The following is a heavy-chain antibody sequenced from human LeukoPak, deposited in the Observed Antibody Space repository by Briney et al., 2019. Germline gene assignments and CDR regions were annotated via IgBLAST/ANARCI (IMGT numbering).Heavy chain of an antibody. Sequence: KTSGTLSLTCTVSGGSISSTRHYWGWIRQTPGKGLEWIGNKYYSGSTYYNPSLKSRVTISVDTSKNQFFLKLSSVTAADTAVYYCARVVKYSGSYYGDYWGQGALVIVSS. D-gene: IGHD1-26*01. CDR2: KYYSGST. J-gene: IGHJ4*02. V-gene: IGHV4-39*01. CDR1: GGSISSTRHY. CDR3: ARVVKYSGSYYGDY.